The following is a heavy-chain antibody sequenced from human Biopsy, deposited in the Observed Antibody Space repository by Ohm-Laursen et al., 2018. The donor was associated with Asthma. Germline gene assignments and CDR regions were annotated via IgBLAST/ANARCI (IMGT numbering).Heavy chain of an antibody. Sequence: ALVKVSCNASGYNFISFAIHWVRQAPGQRLEWMGWVNTGNGDTKYSQKFQDRVTITRDTSASTAYMELRSLRSEDTATYYCARTYYDFLTGQVKDVFGVWGQGTMVTVSS. CDR2: VNTGNGDT. CDR3: ARTYYDFLTGQVKDVFGV. J-gene: IGHJ3*01. V-gene: IGHV1-3*04. CDR1: GYNFISFA. D-gene: IGHD3-9*01.